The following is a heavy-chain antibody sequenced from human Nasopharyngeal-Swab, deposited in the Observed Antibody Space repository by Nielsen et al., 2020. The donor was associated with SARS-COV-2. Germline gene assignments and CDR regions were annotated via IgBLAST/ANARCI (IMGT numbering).Heavy chain of an antibody. D-gene: IGHD2-21*01. CDR2: TDENGRRT. CDR1: GFDVNLND. J-gene: IGHJ5*02. V-gene: IGHV3-74*01. Sequence: SCAASGFDVNLNDMTWVRQAPGKGLVWVSRTDENGRRTDYADSVRGRFTIFRDNAENTLYLQMNSLRVEDTGLYYCARDVAGGDSAWGLGTLVTVSS. CDR3: ARDVAGGDSA.